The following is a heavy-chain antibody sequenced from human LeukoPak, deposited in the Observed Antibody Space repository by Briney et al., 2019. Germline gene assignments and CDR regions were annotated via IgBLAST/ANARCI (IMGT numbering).Heavy chain of an antibody. V-gene: IGHV3-11*05. D-gene: IGHD6-19*01. CDR2: ISNSGSST. J-gene: IGHJ4*02. CDR1: RFTFSDYY. Sequence: PGGSLRLSCAASRFTFSDYYMVWIRQAPGKGLEWVSYISNSGSSTKYADSVKGRFTISRDNAKNSLSLQMNSVRPEDTAVYYCARAERTGWCDCWVQGTLVSVCS. CDR3: ARAERTGWCDC.